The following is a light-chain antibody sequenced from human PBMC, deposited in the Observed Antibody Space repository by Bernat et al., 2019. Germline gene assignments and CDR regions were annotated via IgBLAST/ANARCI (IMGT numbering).Light chain of an antibody. CDR1: QSISSN. Sequence: DIQMTQSPSPLSASVGDRVTISCRASQSISSNLNWYQQKPGKAPKLLIYGASKLQSGVPSRFSGSGSGTDFTLTISSLQPEDLATYYCQRSYGSFTFGPGTRVNIK. V-gene: IGKV1-39*01. J-gene: IGKJ3*01. CDR2: GAS. CDR3: QRSYGSFT.